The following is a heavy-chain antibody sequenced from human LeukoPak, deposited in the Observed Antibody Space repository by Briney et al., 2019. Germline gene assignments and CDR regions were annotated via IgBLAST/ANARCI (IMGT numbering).Heavy chain of an antibody. CDR1: GFTFSSYW. D-gene: IGHD3-22*01. CDR3: ASYGRTMMGFDY. V-gene: IGHV3-74*01. Sequence: GGSLRLSRAASGFTFSSYWMHWVRQAPGKGLVWVSRINSDGSSTSYADSVKGRFTISRDNAKNTLYLQMNSLRAEDTAVYYCASYGRTMMGFDYWGQGTLVTVSS. J-gene: IGHJ4*02. CDR2: INSDGSST.